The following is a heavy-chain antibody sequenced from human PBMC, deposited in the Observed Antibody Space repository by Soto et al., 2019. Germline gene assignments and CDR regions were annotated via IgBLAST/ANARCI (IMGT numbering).Heavy chain of an antibody. CDR3: ARVGPSDYSNFEY. CDR2: FYYTGSS. D-gene: IGHD4-4*01. V-gene: IGHV4-38-2*01. Sequence: SETLSLSCAVSGYSISSGHYWAWIRQPPGKGLEWIGSFYYTGSSYYNPSLKSRVSISVDTSKNQISLKLRFVTAADTAVYFCARVGPSDYSNFEYWGQGRLVTVSS. J-gene: IGHJ4*02. CDR1: GYSISSGHY.